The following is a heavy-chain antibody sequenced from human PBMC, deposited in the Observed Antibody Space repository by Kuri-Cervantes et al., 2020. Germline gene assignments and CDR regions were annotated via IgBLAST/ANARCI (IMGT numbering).Heavy chain of an antibody. Sequence: GGSLRLSCAASGFTFHESAMHWVRQIPGKGLEWVSLITWDGSGTYYADSVKGRITISRDNSKNSLYLQMNSLRAEDTAVYYCARVGRDSYGPLGYFDYWGQGTLVTVSS. J-gene: IGHJ4*02. CDR3: ARVGRDSYGPLGYFDY. CDR1: GFTFHESA. CDR2: ITWDGSGT. D-gene: IGHD5-18*01. V-gene: IGHV3-43D*04.